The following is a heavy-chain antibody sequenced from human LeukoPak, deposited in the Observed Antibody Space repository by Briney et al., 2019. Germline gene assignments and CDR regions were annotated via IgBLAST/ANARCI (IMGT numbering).Heavy chain of an antibody. CDR1: GGSISSSSYY. D-gene: IGHD1-26*01. CDR3: ARFDIVGASYFDY. V-gene: IGHV4-39*01. J-gene: IGHJ4*02. CDR2: IYYSGST. Sequence: SETLSLTCTVSGGSISSSSYYWGWIRQPPGRGLEWIGSIYYSGSTYYNPSLKSRVTISVVTSKNQFSLKLSSVTAADTAVYYCARFDIVGASYFDYWGQGTLVTVSS.